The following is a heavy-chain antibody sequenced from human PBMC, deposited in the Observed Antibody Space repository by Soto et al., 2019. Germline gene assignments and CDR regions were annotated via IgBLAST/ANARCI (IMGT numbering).Heavy chain of an antibody. Sequence: GGSLRLSCAASGFTFSDHYIDWVRQSPGNALEWVGRTRNKANSYTTEYAASVKGRFNISRDDSKNSLYLQMNSLKTEDTAVYYCARAAGYYYYYGMDVWGQGTTVTVSS. CDR2: TRNKANSYTT. CDR1: GFTFSDHY. CDR3: ARAAGYYYYYGMDV. J-gene: IGHJ6*02. V-gene: IGHV3-72*01.